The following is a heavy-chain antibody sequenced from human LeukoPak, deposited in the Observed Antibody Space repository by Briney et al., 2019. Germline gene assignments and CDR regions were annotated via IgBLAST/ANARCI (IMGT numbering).Heavy chain of an antibody. CDR1: GGSISSYY. CDR3: ARVDDFWSANDY. CDR2: IYYSGST. Sequence: SETLSLTCTVSGGSISSYYWSWIRQPPGKGLEWIGYIYYSGSTNYNPSLKSRVTISVDTSKNQFSLKLSSVTAADTAVYYCARVDDFWSANDYWGQGTLVTVSS. J-gene: IGHJ4*02. D-gene: IGHD3-3*01. V-gene: IGHV4-59*08.